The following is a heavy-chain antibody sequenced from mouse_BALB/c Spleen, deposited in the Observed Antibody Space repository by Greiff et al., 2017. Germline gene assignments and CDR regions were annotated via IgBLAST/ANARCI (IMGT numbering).Heavy chain of an antibody. V-gene: IGHV5-17*02. D-gene: IGHD1-1*01. Sequence: EVQLVESGGGLVQPGGSRKLSCAASGFTFSSFGMHWVRQAPEKGLEWVAYISSGSSTIYYADTVKGRFTISRDNPKNTLFLQMTSLRSEDTAMYYCARSYGSFMDYWGQGTSVTVSS. CDR3: ARSYGSFMDY. J-gene: IGHJ4*01. CDR1: GFTFSSFG. CDR2: ISSGSSTI.